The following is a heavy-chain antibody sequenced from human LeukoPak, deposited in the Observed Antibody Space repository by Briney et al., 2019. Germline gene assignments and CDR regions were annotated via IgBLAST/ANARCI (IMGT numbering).Heavy chain of an antibody. J-gene: IGHJ4*02. CDR1: GYTFTSYY. CDR3: ARDLAADGRVPDY. V-gene: IGHV1-46*01. Sequence: GASVKVSCKASGYTFTSYYMHWVRQAPGQGLEWMGIINPSGGSTSYAQKFQGRVTMTRDMSTSTVYMEVSGLRSEDTAVYYCARDLAADGRVPDYWGQGTLVTVSS. CDR2: INPSGGST. D-gene: IGHD6-13*01.